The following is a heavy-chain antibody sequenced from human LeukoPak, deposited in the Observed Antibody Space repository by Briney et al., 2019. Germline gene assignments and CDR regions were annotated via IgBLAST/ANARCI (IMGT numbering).Heavy chain of an antibody. CDR2: TYYRSTWYN. Sequence: SQTLSLTCAISGDSVSSNSGTWNWIRQSPSRGLEWLGRTYYRSTWYNDYAVSVRGRITVNPDTSKNQFSLHLNSVTPEDTAVYYCAGRLTQYDCFDPWGQGILVTVSS. V-gene: IGHV6-1*01. CDR1: GDSVSSNSGT. D-gene: IGHD2-2*01. CDR3: AGRLTQYDCFDP. J-gene: IGHJ5*02.